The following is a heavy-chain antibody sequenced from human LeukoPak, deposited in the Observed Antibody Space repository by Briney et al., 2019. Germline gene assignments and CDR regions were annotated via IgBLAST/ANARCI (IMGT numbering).Heavy chain of an antibody. D-gene: IGHD3-16*01. CDR3: ARGGYVSSPGLN. CDR1: GFTFSSSG. V-gene: IGHV3-30*03. Sequence: GGSLRLSCAASGFTFSSSGMHWVRQAPGKGLEWVALISSDGSNKYYADPLKGRFTISRDNAKNSLYLQMNSLRAEDTAVYYCARGGYVSSPGLNWGQGTLVTVSS. J-gene: IGHJ4*02. CDR2: ISSDGSNK.